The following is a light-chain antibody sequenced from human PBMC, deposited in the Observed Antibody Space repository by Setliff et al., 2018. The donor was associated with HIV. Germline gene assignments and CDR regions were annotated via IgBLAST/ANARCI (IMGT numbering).Light chain of an antibody. Sequence: SYELTQPPSVSVAPGKTARITCGGNKIGRKSVHWYQQKPGQAPVLVVFDDSDWPSEIAERFSGSKSGNMATLTISRVEAGDEADYYCQVWDNNGVFYVFGSGTKVTVL. CDR2: DDS. V-gene: IGLV3-21*03. J-gene: IGLJ1*01. CDR3: QVWDNNGVFYV. CDR1: KIGRKS.